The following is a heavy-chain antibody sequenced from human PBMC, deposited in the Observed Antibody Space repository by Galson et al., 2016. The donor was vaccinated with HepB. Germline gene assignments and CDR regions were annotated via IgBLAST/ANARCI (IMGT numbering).Heavy chain of an antibody. Sequence: SVKVSCKASGFTFSTSAVQWVRQARGQRLEWLGWIVVGDGNTNYAQKFQERVTIKSDMSTSTVYMELSSLRSADSAVYYCAAVLYGDLNLKPQIDYGGQGTLVTVSS. D-gene: IGHD4-17*01. J-gene: IGHJ4*02. V-gene: IGHV1-58*01. CDR1: GFTFSTSA. CDR2: IVVGDGNT. CDR3: AAVLYGDLNLKPQIDY.